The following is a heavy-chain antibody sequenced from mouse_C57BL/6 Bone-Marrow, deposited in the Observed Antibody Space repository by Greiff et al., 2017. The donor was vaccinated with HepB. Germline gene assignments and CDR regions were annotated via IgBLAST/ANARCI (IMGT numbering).Heavy chain of an antibody. CDR1: GYAFTNYL. Sequence: LVESGAELVRPGTSVKVSCKASGYAFTNYLIEWVKQRPGQGLEWIGVINPGSGGTNYNEKFKGKATLTADKSSSTAYMQLSSLTSEDSAVYFCARRGYGSSSNWYFDVWGTGTTVTVSS. CDR3: ARRGYGSSSNWYFDV. CDR2: INPGSGGT. J-gene: IGHJ1*03. D-gene: IGHD1-1*01. V-gene: IGHV1-54*01.